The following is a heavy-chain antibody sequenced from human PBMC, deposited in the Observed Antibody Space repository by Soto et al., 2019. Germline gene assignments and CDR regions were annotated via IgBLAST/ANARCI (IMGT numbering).Heavy chain of an antibody. D-gene: IGHD3-10*01. CDR1: GGSISSSSYY. Sequence: SETLSLTCTVSGGSISSSSYYWVWIRQPPGKGLEWIGSIYYSGSTYYNPSLKSRVTISVDTSKNQFSLKLSSVTAADTAVYYCARHETLYYGSGSYTFDYWGQGTLVTVSS. CDR2: IYYSGST. J-gene: IGHJ4*02. CDR3: ARHETLYYGSGSYTFDY. V-gene: IGHV4-39*01.